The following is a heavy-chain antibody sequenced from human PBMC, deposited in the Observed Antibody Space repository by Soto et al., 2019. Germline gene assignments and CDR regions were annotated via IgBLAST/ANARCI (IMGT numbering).Heavy chain of an antibody. CDR3: ARRAGITYYYYMDV. V-gene: IGHV4-34*01. D-gene: IGHD3-16*01. Sequence: SETLSLTCAVYGGSFSGYYWSWIRQPPGKGLEWIGEINHSGSTNYNPSLKSRVTISVDTSKNQFSLKLSSVTAADTAVYYCARRAGITYYYYMDVWGKGTTVTVSS. J-gene: IGHJ6*03. CDR2: INHSGST. CDR1: GGSFSGYY.